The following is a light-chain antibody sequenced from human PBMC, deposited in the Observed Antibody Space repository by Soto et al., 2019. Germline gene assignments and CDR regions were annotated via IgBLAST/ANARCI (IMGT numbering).Light chain of an antibody. CDR1: QNIFGN. CDR3: QQSYDTPYT. Sequence: DIQMTQSPSSLSASVGDRVTITCRASQNIFGNLNWYQHKPGKAPHLLIYDASILQNGVPSRFSGSGTGTDFTLTISSLQPEDFATYYCQQSYDTPYTLGQGTKVEIK. CDR2: DAS. V-gene: IGKV1-39*01. J-gene: IGKJ2*01.